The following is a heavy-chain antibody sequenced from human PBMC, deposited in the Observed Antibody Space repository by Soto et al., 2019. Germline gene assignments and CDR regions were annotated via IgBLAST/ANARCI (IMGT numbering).Heavy chain of an antibody. CDR1: GFTFRGYW. J-gene: IGHJ5*02. CDR2: ISGSGSST. Sequence: GGALRLSCAASGFTFRGYWMYWVRQAPGKGLEWVSVISGSGSSTYYADSVKGRFTISRDNAKNTLYLQMNSLRAEDTAVYYCARAYSSTSLHLPDWFDPWGQGTLVTVSS. CDR3: ARAYSSTSLHLPDWFDP. V-gene: IGHV3-23*01. D-gene: IGHD2-2*01.